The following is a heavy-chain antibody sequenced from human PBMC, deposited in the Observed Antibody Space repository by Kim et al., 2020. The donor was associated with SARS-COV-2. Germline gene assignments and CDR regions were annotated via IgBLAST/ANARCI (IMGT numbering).Heavy chain of an antibody. V-gene: IGHV3-23*01. Sequence: VKGRFTMSRDTSTSTLFVQMNSLRAEDTAIYYCAKTYYDSAPFPFDGLDVWGQGTTVTVSS. D-gene: IGHD3-22*01. CDR3: AKTYYDSAPFPFDGLDV. J-gene: IGHJ6*02.